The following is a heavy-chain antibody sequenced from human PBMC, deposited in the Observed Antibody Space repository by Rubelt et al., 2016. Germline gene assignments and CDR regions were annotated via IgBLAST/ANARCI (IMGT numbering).Heavy chain of an antibody. CDR3: ARDRAVAGT. D-gene: IGHD6-19*01. V-gene: IGHV3-48*04. CDR1: GFDFNNYN. Sequence: VQLVESGGGVVQPGRSLRLSCAASGFDFNNYNMNWVRQAPGRGLDWVSFISSTSDTIYYSGSVKGRFTISRDNAKNSLYLQMCGRRAEDTAVYYCARDRAVAGTWGQGTLVTVSS. J-gene: IGHJ4*02. CDR2: ISSTSDTI.